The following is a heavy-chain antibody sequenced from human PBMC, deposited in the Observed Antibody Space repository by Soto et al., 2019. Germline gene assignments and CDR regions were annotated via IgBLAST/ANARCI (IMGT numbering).Heavy chain of an antibody. J-gene: IGHJ4*02. D-gene: IGHD3-22*01. CDR1: GGTFSSYA. V-gene: IGHV1-69*12. CDR2: IIPIFGTA. CDR3: ARAKHHYDSSGYYRAFDY. Sequence: QVQLVQSGAEVKKPGSSVKVSCKASGGTFSSYAISWVRQAPGQGLEWMGGIIPIFGTANYAQKFQGRVMITADESTSTAYMELSSLRSEDTAVYYCARAKHHYDSSGYYRAFDYWGQGTLVTVSS.